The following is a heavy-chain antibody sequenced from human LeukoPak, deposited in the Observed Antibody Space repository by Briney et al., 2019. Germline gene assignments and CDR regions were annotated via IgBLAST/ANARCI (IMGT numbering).Heavy chain of an antibody. D-gene: IGHD2-2*01. Sequence: ASVKVSCKASGYTFTSYDINWVRQATGQGLEWMGWMNPNSGGTNYAQKFQGRVTMTRDTSISTAYMELSRLRSDDTAVYYCARVVVVPAAKLSFDYWGQGTLVTVSS. CDR2: MNPNSGGT. V-gene: IGHV1-2*02. J-gene: IGHJ4*02. CDR1: GYTFTSYD. CDR3: ARVVVVPAAKLSFDY.